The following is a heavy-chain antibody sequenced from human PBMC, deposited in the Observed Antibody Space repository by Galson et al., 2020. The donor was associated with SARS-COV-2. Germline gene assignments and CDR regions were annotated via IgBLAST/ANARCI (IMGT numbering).Heavy chain of an antibody. D-gene: IGHD3-9*01. CDR2: ISYDGSNK. V-gene: IGHV3-30*18. Sequence: GSLRLSCAASGFTFSSYGMHWVRQAPGKGLEWVAVISYDGSNKYYADSVKGRFTISRDNSKNTLYLQMNSLRAEDTAVYYCAKDPTYYDIWTGYYGDIDTRIYYYYYYGMDVWGQGTTVTVSS. CDR1: GFTFSSYG. CDR3: AKDPTYYDIWTGYYGDIDTRIYYYYYYGMDV. J-gene: IGHJ6*02.